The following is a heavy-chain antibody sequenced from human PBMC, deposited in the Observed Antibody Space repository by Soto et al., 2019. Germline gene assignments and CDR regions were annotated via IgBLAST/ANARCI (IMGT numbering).Heavy chain of an antibody. J-gene: IGHJ4*02. CDR1: CASISSGGYY. Sequence: SETLSLTCTVSCASISSGGYYWSWIRQHPGKGLEWIGYISYSGSTYYNPSLKSRVTISVDTSKNQFSLNLSSVTAADTAVYYCARQILYSSDSNGYYEFWGQGTLVTVS. V-gene: IGHV4-31*03. CDR2: ISYSGST. CDR3: ARQILYSSDSNGYYEF. D-gene: IGHD3-22*01.